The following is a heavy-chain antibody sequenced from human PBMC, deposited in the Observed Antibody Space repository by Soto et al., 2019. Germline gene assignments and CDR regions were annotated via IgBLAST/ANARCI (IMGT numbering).Heavy chain of an antibody. Sequence: QLQLQESGPGLVKPSETLSLTCTVSGGSISSSSYYWGWIRQPPGKGLEWIGSIYYSGSTYYNPSLKSRVTISVDTSKNQFSLKLSSVTAADTAVYYCARSDYSCGMDVWGQGTTVTVSS. CDR3: ARSDYSCGMDV. V-gene: IGHV4-39*01. CDR2: IYYSGST. CDR1: GGSISSSSYY. J-gene: IGHJ6*02.